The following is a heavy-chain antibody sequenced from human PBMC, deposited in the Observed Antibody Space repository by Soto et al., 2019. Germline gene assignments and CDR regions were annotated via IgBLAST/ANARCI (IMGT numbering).Heavy chain of an antibody. V-gene: IGHV1-69*08. D-gene: IGHD6-6*01. Sequence: QVQLVQSGAEVKKPGSSVKVSCKASVGTFSSYTISWVRQAPGQGLEWMGRIIPILGIANYAQKFQGRVTITANKSTSTAYMELSSLRSEDTAVYYCAREVAARSHFDYWGQGTLVTVSS. CDR1: VGTFSSYT. CDR2: IIPILGIA. CDR3: AREVAARSHFDY. J-gene: IGHJ4*02.